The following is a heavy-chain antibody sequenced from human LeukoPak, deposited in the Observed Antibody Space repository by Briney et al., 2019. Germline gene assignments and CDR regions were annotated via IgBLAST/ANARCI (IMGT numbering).Heavy chain of an antibody. CDR2: IIPIFGTA. V-gene: IGHV1-69*06. D-gene: IGHD6-13*01. J-gene: IGHJ6*03. CDR1: GGTFSSYA. Sequence: GASVKVSCKASGGTFSSYAISWVRQAPGQGLEWMGGIIPIFGTANYAQKFQGRVTITADKSTSTAYMELSSLRSEDTAVYYCAESSSSFRYYYYYTDVWGKGTTVTVSS. CDR3: AESSSSFRYYYYYTDV.